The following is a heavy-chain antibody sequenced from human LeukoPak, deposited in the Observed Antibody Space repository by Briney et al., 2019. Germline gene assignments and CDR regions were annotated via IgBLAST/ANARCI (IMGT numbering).Heavy chain of an antibody. Sequence: GASVKVSCKASGYTFAAYYMHWARQAPGQGLEWMGWINPNSGGTNYAQKFQGRVTMTRDTSISTAYMELSRLRSDDTAVYYCARDYYDSSGFGAFDIWGQGTMVTVSS. V-gene: IGHV1-2*02. D-gene: IGHD3-22*01. CDR3: ARDYYDSSGFGAFDI. J-gene: IGHJ3*02. CDR1: GYTFAAYY. CDR2: INPNSGGT.